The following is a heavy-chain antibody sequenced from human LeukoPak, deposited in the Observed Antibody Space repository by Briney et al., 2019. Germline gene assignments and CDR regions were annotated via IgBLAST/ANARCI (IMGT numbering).Heavy chain of an antibody. CDR3: ASSYGSGTPYYFDY. D-gene: IGHD3-10*01. CDR2: IYYSGST. Sequence: PSETLSLTCTVSGGSISSGDYYWSWIRQPPGEGLEWIGYIYYSGSTYYNPSLKSRVTISVDTSKNQFSLKLSSVTAADTAVYYCASSYGSGTPYYFDYWGQGTLVTVSS. J-gene: IGHJ4*02. CDR1: GGSISSGDYY. V-gene: IGHV4-30-4*01.